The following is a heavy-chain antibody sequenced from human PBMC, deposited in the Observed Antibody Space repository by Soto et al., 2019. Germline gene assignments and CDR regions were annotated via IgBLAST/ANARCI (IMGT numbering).Heavy chain of an antibody. Sequence: ASVKVSCKASGYTFTSYGISWVRQAPGLGLEWMGWISAYNGNTNYAQKLQGRVTMTTDTSTSTAYMELRSLRSDDTAVYYCARDERITIVVVPAALSMDVWGQGTTVTVSS. CDR2: ISAYNGNT. D-gene: IGHD2-2*01. CDR3: ARDERITIVVVPAALSMDV. J-gene: IGHJ6*02. CDR1: GYTFTSYG. V-gene: IGHV1-18*04.